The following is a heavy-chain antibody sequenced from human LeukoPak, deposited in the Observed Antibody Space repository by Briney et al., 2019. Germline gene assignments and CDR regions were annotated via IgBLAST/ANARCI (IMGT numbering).Heavy chain of an antibody. CDR1: GFSFSAYP. Sequence: GGSLRLSCAASGFSFSAYPMGWVRQAPGKGLQWLLGISASGDVTFHADRVKGRFALSRDNSKNTLYLQMTGLRAGDTAEYYCAKSLFTSATGAGRAFHIWGQGTMVTVSS. J-gene: IGHJ3*02. CDR3: AKSLFTSATGAGRAFHI. V-gene: IGHV3-23*01. D-gene: IGHD7-27*01. CDR2: ISASGDVT.